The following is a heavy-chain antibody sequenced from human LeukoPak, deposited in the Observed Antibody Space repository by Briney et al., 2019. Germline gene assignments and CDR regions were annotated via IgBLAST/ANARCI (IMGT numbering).Heavy chain of an antibody. D-gene: IGHD2-15*01. CDR2: IYYSGST. Sequence: SETLSLTCTVSGDSISSYYWSWIRQPPGKGLEWIGYIYYSGSTNYNPSLRSRVTISVDTSKNQFSLKLSSVTAADTAVYYCARRYCSGGSCYYYDVWGQGTTVTVSS. CDR3: ARRYCSGGSCYYYDV. J-gene: IGHJ6*02. CDR1: GDSISSYY. V-gene: IGHV4-59*08.